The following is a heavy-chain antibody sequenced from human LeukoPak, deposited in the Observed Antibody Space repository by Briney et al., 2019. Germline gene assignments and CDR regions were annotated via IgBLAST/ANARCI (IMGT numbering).Heavy chain of an antibody. CDR3: ARGGSDMDV. D-gene: IGHD3-10*01. CDR2: IKQDGSEK. CDR1: GFTFSSYW. J-gene: IGHJ6*03. V-gene: IGHV3-7*01. Sequence: GGSLRLSCAVSGFTFSSYWMSWVRQAPGKGLEWVANIKQDGSEKYYVDSVKGRFTISRDNAKNSLYLQMNSLRAEDTAVYYCARGGSDMDVWGKGTTVTISS.